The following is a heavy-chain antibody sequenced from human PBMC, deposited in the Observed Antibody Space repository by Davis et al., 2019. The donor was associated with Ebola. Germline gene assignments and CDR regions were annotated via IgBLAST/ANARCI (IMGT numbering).Heavy chain of an antibody. J-gene: IGHJ4*02. CDR3: ARVSYSDYY. CDR2: IRSKANSYAT. V-gene: IGHV3-73*01. D-gene: IGHD4-11*01. Sequence: GESLKISCAASGFTFSGSAMHWVRQASGKGLEWVGRIRSKANSYATAYAASVKGRFTISRDDSKNTAYLQMNSLGADDTAVYYCARVSYSDYYWGQGTLVTVSS. CDR1: GFTFSGSA.